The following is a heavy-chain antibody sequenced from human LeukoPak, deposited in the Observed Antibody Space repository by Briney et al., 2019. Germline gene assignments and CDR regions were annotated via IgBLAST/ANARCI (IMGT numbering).Heavy chain of an antibody. V-gene: IGHV4-39*01. J-gene: IGHJ4*02. D-gene: IGHD6-19*01. CDR2: IYYSGST. Sequence: SETLSLTCTVSGGSISSTTYYWGWLRQPPGKGLEWIGDIYYSGSTDYNPSLKRRVTITVDTSKNQFSQNLSSGTAADTAVYYCARHEGTSGWPFDYWGQGTLVTVSS. CDR3: ARHEGTSGWPFDY. CDR1: GGSISSTTYY.